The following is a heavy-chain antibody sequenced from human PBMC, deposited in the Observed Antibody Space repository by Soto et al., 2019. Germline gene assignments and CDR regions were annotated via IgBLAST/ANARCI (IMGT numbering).Heavy chain of an antibody. J-gene: IGHJ4*02. Sequence: PSETLSLTCTVSGVSITSHYWSWIRQSPGKGLEWIAYMHHSGSTNYNPSLKSRVTVSIDTSKSQVSLRLSSVTAADTAVYYCARGFYESKGYSNPFDNWGQGTLV. V-gene: IGHV4-59*08. CDR3: ARGFYESKGYSNPFDN. D-gene: IGHD3-22*01. CDR1: GVSITSHY. CDR2: MHHSGST.